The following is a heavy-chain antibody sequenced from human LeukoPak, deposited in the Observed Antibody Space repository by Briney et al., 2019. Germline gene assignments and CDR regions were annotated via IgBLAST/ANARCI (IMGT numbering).Heavy chain of an antibody. CDR3: ARDLALDTAIINY. D-gene: IGHD5-18*01. V-gene: IGHV3-30-3*01. CDR2: ISYDGSNK. CDR1: GFTFSSYA. Sequence: GGSLRLSCAASGFTFSSYAMHWVRQAPGKGLEWVAVISYDGSNKYYADSVKGRFTISRDNSKNTLYLQMNSLRAEDTAVYYCARDLALDTAIINYWGQGTLVTVSS. J-gene: IGHJ4*02.